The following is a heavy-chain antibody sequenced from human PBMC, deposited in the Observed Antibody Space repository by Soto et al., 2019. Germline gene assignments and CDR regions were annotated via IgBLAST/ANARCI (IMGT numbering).Heavy chain of an antibody. CDR2: ISYNGRNK. D-gene: IGHD6-19*01. Sequence: PGGSLRLSCAASGFTFSFYAMHWVRQAPGKGLEWVAVISYNGRNKHYVDSVKGRFTISRDNSQDTLYLQMDSLRPDDTAVYYCVKDGSSGWPYFYDMDVWGQGTTVTVSS. CDR3: VKDGSSGWPYFYDMDV. J-gene: IGHJ6*02. V-gene: IGHV3-30*04. CDR1: GFTFSFYA.